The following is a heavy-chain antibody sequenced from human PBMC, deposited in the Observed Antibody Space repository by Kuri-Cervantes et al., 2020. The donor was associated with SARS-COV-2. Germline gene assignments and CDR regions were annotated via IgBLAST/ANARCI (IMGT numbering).Heavy chain of an antibody. CDR2: ITWDGYNT. CDR3: AKVFGVGSNIKYFDY. J-gene: IGHJ4*02. D-gene: IGHD3-10*02. Sequence: GESLKISCAASGFTLDDYGMYWVRQPPGKGLEWVSCITWDGYNTFYADSVKGRFTMSRDSSKNSLYLQMNSPRVEDTALYYCAKVFGVGSNIKYFDYWGQGTVVTVSS. CDR1: GFTLDDYG. V-gene: IGHV3-43D*03.